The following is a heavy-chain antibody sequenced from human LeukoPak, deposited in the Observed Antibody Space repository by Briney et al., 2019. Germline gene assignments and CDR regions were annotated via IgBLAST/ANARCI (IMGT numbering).Heavy chain of an antibody. Sequence: GGSLRLSCAASGFTFSSYGMHWVRQAPGKGLEWVAFIRYGGSNKYYADSVKGRFTISRDNSKNTLYLQMNSLRAEDTAVYYCAKDLGDFWSGYNFDYWGQGTLVTVSS. D-gene: IGHD3-3*01. CDR2: IRYGGSNK. CDR3: AKDLGDFWSGYNFDY. V-gene: IGHV3-30*02. J-gene: IGHJ4*02. CDR1: GFTFSSYG.